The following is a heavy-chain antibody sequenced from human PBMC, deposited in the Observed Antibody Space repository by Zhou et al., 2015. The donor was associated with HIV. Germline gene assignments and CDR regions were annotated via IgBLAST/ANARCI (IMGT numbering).Heavy chain of an antibody. CDR3: ARGDGYNPNFDY. CDR2: IIPIFGTA. CDR1: GGTFSGSD. D-gene: IGHD5-24*01. Sequence: LMQSGTEVTKPGSSVKVSCKASGGTFSGSDISWVRQAPGQGLEWMGGIIPIFGTANYAQKFQGRVTITADESTSTAYMELSSLRSEDTAVYYCARGDGYNPNFDYWGQGTLVTVSS. J-gene: IGHJ4*02. V-gene: IGHV1-69*01.